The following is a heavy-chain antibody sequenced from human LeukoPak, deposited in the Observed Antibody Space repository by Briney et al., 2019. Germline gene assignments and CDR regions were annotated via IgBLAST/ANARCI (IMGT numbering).Heavy chain of an antibody. CDR1: GYTFTSYD. CDR3: ARDGDWFDP. J-gene: IGHJ5*02. CDR2: INPNSGGT. D-gene: IGHD3-16*01. Sequence: GASVKVSCKASGYTFTSYDINWVRQAPGQGLEWMGWINPNSGGTNYAQKFQGRVTMTRDTSISTAYMELSRLRSDDTAVYYCARDGDWFDPWGQGTLVTVSS. V-gene: IGHV1-2*02.